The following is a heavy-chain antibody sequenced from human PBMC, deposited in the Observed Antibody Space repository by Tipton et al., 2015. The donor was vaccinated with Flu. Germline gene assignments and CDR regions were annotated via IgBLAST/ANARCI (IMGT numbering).Heavy chain of an antibody. CDR1: GFTFSTYA. CDR2: ISDSGGST. V-gene: IGHV3-23*01. CDR3: AKSRELQYRGYFDY. Sequence: CAASGFTFSTYAMSWVRQAPGKGLEWVSTISDSGGSTYYADSVKGRFTIARDNSKNTVYLQVNSLRAEDTAVYYCAKSRELQYRGYFDYWGQGTLVTVSS. D-gene: IGHD2-2*02. J-gene: IGHJ4*02.